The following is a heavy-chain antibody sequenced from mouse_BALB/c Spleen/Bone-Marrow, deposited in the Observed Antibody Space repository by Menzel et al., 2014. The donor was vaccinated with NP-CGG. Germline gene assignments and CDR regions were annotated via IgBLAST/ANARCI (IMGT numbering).Heavy chain of an antibody. J-gene: IGHJ4*01. V-gene: IGHV10-1*02. CDR3: VRQALDGSYLYAMDY. Sequence: VQLQQSGGGLVQPKGSLKLSCAASGFTFTTYAMNWVRQAPGKGLEWVARISSKSNNYATYYADSVKDTLTISREDSRSMLYLQMNNMKTEDTAVYYCVRQALDGSYLYAMDYWGQGTSVTVSS. D-gene: IGHD1-1*02. CDR1: GFTFTTYA. CDR2: ISSKSNNYAT.